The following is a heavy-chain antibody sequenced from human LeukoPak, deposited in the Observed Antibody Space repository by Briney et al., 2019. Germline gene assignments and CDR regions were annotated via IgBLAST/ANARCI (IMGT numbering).Heavy chain of an antibody. V-gene: IGHV3-66*01. Sequence: GGSLRLSCAASGFTVSSYYMNWVRQAPGKGLQWVSVLYSDGATYYADSVKGRFTISRDNSRSTLYLQMNSLRAEDTAVYYCAKTWGSTYYFDYWGQGTLVTVSS. J-gene: IGHJ4*02. CDR3: AKTWGSTYYFDY. CDR1: GFTVSSYY. CDR2: LYSDGAT. D-gene: IGHD7-27*01.